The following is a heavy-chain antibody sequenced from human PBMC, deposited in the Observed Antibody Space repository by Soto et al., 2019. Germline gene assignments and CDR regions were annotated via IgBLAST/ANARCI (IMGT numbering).Heavy chain of an antibody. CDR1: GGSFSGYY. CDR3: ARDQLEGNWFDP. CDR2: INHSGST. V-gene: IGHV4-34*01. Sequence: SETLSLTCAVYGGSFSGYYWSWIRQPPGKGLEWIGEINHSGSTNYNPSLKSRVTISVDTSKNQFSLKLTSVTAADTAVYYCARDQLEGNWFDPWGQGTLVTVSS. J-gene: IGHJ5*02. D-gene: IGHD1-1*01.